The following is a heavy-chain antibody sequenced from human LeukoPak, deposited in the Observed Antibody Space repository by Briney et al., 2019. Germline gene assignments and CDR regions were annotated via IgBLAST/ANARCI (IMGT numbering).Heavy chain of an antibody. CDR3: ARDGGGYCSSTRCYPNY. Sequence: ASVKVSCKASGYTFTGHYIHWVRQALRQGLEWMGWINPNSGDTSYAQKFQGRVTVTRDTSISTAYMELSGLRSDDTAVYYCARDGGGYCSSTRCYPNYWGQGTLVTVSS. V-gene: IGHV1-2*02. J-gene: IGHJ4*02. CDR2: INPNSGDT. CDR1: GYTFTGHY. D-gene: IGHD2-2*03.